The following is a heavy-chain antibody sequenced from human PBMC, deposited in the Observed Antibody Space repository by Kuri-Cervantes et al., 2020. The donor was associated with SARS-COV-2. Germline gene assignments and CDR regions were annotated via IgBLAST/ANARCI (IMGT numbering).Heavy chain of an antibody. J-gene: IGHJ3*01. CDR2: INPNSGGT. CDR1: GYTFIGYY. V-gene: IGHV1-2*02. Sequence: ASVKVSCKASGYTFIGYYMHWVRQAPGQGLEWMGWINPNSGGTNYARKFQGRVTMTRDTSIRTDYMELSRLRFDDTAAYYFARGYYTGNSVARFPVTFWGQGTMVTVSS. D-gene: IGHD4-23*01. CDR3: ARGYYTGNSVARFPVTF.